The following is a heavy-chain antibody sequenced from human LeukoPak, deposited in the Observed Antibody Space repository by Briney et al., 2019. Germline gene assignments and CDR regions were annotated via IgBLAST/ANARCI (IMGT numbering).Heavy chain of an antibody. Sequence: GGSLRLSCSASGFTFSSYAMHWVRQTPGKGLEYVSAISSNGGSTYYADSVKGRFTISRDNSKNTLYLQMSSLRAEDTAVYYCVKGAILSSSLHDNYFDYWGQGTLVTVSS. V-gene: IGHV3-64D*06. CDR3: VKGAILSSSLHDNYFDY. CDR1: GFTFSSYA. CDR2: ISSNGGST. D-gene: IGHD3-3*01. J-gene: IGHJ4*02.